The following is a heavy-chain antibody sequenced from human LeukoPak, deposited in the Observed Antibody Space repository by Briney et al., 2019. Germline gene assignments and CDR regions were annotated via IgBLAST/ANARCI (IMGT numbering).Heavy chain of an antibody. Sequence: PSETRSLTCTVSGGSISSYYWSWIRQPPGKGLEWIGYIYYSGSTNYNPSLKSRVTISVDTSKNQFSLKLSSVTAADTAVYYCAREGYCSGGSCPFDYWGQGTLVAVSS. CDR3: AREGYCSGGSCPFDY. D-gene: IGHD2-15*01. V-gene: IGHV4-59*01. CDR1: GGSISSYY. CDR2: IYYSGST. J-gene: IGHJ4*02.